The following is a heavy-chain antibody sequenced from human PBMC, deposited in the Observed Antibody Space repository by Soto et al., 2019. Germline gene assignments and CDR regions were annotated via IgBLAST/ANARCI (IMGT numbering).Heavy chain of an antibody. J-gene: IGHJ4*02. V-gene: IGHV3-7*01. Sequence: PGGSLRLSCAASGFTFSSFWMDWVRQAPGKGLEWVANINLDGSEKHYVDSVKGRFTISRDNAKNSLYLQMSSLPAEDSALYYCSRSLDSWGQGTRVTVSS. CDR2: INLDGSEK. CDR1: GFTFSSFW. CDR3: SRSLDS.